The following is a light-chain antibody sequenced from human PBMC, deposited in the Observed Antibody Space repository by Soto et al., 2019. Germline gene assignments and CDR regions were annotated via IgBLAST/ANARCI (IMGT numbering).Light chain of an antibody. V-gene: IGLV2-14*03. Sequence: QSALTQPASVSGSPGQSITISCTGTSSDVGGYNYVSWYQHHPDKAPKLMIYDVNNRPSGVSHRISGSKSGNTASLTISGLQAADEAAYYCSSYSSTNTRLVFGGGTKLTVL. CDR2: DVN. J-gene: IGLJ2*01. CDR1: SSDVGGYNY. CDR3: SSYSSTNTRLV.